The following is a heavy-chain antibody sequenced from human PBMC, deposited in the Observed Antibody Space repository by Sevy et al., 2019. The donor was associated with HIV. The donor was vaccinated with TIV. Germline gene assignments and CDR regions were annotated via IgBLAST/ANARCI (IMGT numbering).Heavy chain of an antibody. J-gene: IGHJ4*02. CDR2: ILYDGSNK. Sequence: GGSLRLSCAASGFSFSSYGMHWVRQAPGKGLEWMSYILYDGSNKDYGDSVKGRFTISRDNSKNTLYLQMNSLRVEDTAVFYCVKEGGGEGGDHWGQGTLVTVSS. V-gene: IGHV3-30*02. CDR3: VKEGGGEGGDH. D-gene: IGHD2-21*01. CDR1: GFSFSSYG.